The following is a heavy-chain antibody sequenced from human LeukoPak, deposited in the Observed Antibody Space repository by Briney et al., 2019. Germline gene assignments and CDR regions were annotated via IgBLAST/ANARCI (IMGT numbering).Heavy chain of an antibody. Sequence: ASVKVSCKASGYTFTSYDINWVRQATGQGLEWMGWMNPNSGNTGYAQKFQGRVTITRNTSISTAYMELSSLRSEDTAVYYCARAIREKGPAAVYYYYMDVWGKGTTVTVSS. D-gene: IGHD6-13*01. J-gene: IGHJ6*03. CDR3: ARAIREKGPAAVYYYYMDV. CDR1: GYTFTSYD. V-gene: IGHV1-8*03. CDR2: MNPNSGNT.